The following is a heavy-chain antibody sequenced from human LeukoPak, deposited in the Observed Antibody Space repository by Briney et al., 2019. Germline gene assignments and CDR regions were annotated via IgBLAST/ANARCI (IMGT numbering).Heavy chain of an antibody. J-gene: IGHJ3*02. CDR3: AKGLGPSFSADAFDI. V-gene: IGHV3-23*01. Sequence: GESLTLSCLASRFKLPMYYMSWVRQAPGKGLEWDSATIGRGGSTYYIDSVKGRFTISRDNSKSTLFFQLDNVRAEDTAFYYCAKGLGPSFSADAFDIWGQGTLVTVNS. CDR1: RFKLPMYY. CDR2: TIGRGGST. D-gene: IGHD2/OR15-2a*01.